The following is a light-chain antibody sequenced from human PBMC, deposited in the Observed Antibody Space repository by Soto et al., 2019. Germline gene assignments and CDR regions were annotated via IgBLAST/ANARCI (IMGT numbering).Light chain of an antibody. CDR1: QGISTY. CDR2: AAS. V-gene: IGKV1-39*01. Sequence: IWMTQSPSLLSASVGDRVTITCRASQGISTYLNWYQQKPGKAPKLLIYAASSLQSGVPSRFSGSGSETDFTLTISSLQPEDFATYSCQQSYSTTWTFGQGTKVEIK. J-gene: IGKJ1*01. CDR3: QQSYSTTWT.